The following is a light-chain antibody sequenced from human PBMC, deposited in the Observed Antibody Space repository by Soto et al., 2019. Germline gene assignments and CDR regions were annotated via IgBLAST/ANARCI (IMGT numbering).Light chain of an antibody. V-gene: IGKV3-20*01. CDR3: HHFGSSPET. Sequence: EIVLAQSPATLSLSPGERATLSCRASQSVTSLAWYQQKPGQAPRLLIYDASTWATGVPARFSGSGSGTDFTLTISSLESDDFAVYYCHHFGSSPETFGQGTKVDIK. J-gene: IGKJ1*01. CDR1: QSVTS. CDR2: DAS.